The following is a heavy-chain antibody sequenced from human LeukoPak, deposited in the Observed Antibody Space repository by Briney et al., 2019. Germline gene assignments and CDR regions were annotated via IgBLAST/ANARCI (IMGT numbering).Heavy chain of an antibody. CDR3: ARDNLSGYSSSWPKNWFDP. Sequence: SETLSLTCTVSGGSISSYYWSWIRQPPGKGLEWIGYIYYSGSTNYNPSLKSRVTISVDTSKNQFSLKLSSVTAADTAVYYCARDNLSGYSSSWPKNWFDPWGQGTLVTVSS. V-gene: IGHV4-59*01. J-gene: IGHJ5*02. D-gene: IGHD6-13*01. CDR2: IYYSGST. CDR1: GGSISSYY.